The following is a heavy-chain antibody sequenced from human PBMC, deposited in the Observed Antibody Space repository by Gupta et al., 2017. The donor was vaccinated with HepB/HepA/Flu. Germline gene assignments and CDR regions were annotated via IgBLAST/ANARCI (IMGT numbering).Heavy chain of an antibody. V-gene: IGHV3-23*01. J-gene: IGHJ6*03. CDR3: AKARCGPTCYYYMDV. Sequence: EVQLLESGGGLVQPGGSLRLSCATSGFTFSSYAMSWVRQAPGKGLEWVSTIRGTGGTSYYADSVKGRFNISRDNSMNTLSLQMNSLRDEDTAIYYCAKARCGPTCYYYMDVWGKGTTVTGSS. CDR1: GFTFSSYA. CDR2: IRGTGGTS.